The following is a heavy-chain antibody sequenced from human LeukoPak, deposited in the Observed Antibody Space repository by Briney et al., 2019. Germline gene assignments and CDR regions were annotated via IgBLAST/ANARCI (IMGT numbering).Heavy chain of an antibody. V-gene: IGHV3-30-3*01. CDR1: GFTFSSYA. CDR3: ARSTVVREYFDY. J-gene: IGHJ4*02. CDR2: ISYDGSNK. Sequence: PGGSLRLSCAASGFTFSSYAMHGVRQAPGKGLEWVAVISYDGSNKYYADSVKGRFTISRDNSKNTLYLQMNSLRAEDTAVYYCARSTVVREYFDYWGQGTLVTVSS. D-gene: IGHD4-23*01.